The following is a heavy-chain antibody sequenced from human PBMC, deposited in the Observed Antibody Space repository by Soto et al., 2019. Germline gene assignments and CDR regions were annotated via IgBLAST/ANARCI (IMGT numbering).Heavy chain of an antibody. CDR1: GGSISSGGYY. CDR2: IYYSGST. J-gene: IGHJ6*02. D-gene: IGHD3-10*01. V-gene: IGHV4-31*03. Sequence: PSETLSLTCTVSGGSISSGGYYWSRIRQHPGKGLEWIGYIYYSGSTYYNPSLKSRVTISVDTSKNQFSLKLSSVTAADTAVYYCARAGLTRGIKVESYGMDVWGQGTTVTVSS. CDR3: ARAGLTRGIKVESYGMDV.